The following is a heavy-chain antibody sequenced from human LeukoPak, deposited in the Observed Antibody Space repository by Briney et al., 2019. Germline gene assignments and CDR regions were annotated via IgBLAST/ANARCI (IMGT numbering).Heavy chain of an antibody. V-gene: IGHV3-7*01. CDR2: INQGGSEK. CDR1: GFTFSSYW. Sequence: GGSLRLSCAASGFTFSSYWMSWVRQAPGKGLEWVANINQGGSEKYYVDSVEGRFTISRDNAKNSLYLQMNSLRAEDTAVYYCARDFVVVTAFFDYWGQGTLVTVSS. J-gene: IGHJ4*02. D-gene: IGHD2-21*02. CDR3: ARDFVVVTAFFDY.